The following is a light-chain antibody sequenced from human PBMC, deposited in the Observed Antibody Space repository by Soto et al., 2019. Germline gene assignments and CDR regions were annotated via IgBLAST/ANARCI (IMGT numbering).Light chain of an antibody. CDR3: QQYNILLRT. J-gene: IGKJ1*01. CDR1: QSVSSN. V-gene: IGKV3-15*01. CDR2: GAS. Sequence: EIVLSQSPAALSVSPGERATLSCRASQSVSSNLAWYQQKPGQAPRLLIYGASTRATGIPARFSGSGSGTEFTLTISSLQSEDFAVYYCQQYNILLRTFCHGTIVDIK.